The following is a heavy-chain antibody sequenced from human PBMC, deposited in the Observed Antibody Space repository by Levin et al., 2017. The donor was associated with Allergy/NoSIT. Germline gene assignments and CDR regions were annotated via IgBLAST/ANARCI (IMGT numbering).Heavy chain of an antibody. D-gene: IGHD6-19*01. J-gene: IGHJ6*02. V-gene: IGHV3-15*01. CDR3: TTDRGGWYQGKYYYYDYGLDG. Sequence: SCAASGFTFSNAWMTWVRQAPGRGLEWIGRIKSETDGGTTDYAAPVKGNFIVSRDDSKNTLYLQMNSLKTEDTGVYYCTTDRGGWYQGKYYYYDYGLDGWGQGTTVTVSS. CDR1: GFTFSNAW. CDR2: IKSETDGGTT.